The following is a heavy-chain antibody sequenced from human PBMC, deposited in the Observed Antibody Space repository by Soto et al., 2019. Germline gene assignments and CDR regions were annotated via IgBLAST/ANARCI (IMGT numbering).Heavy chain of an antibody. CDR3: AKDAVYNDGLWLMDH. Sequence: VGSLRLSCEASEFIVSSNHMSWVRQAPGKGLEWVSVIYSGGRTYYADSVKGRFTISRDNSENTLYLQMTDLRADDTAVYYCAKDAVYNDGLWLMDHWGQGTQVTVSS. D-gene: IGHD2-21*01. J-gene: IGHJ4*02. V-gene: IGHV3-53*01. CDR2: IYSGGRT. CDR1: EFIVSSNH.